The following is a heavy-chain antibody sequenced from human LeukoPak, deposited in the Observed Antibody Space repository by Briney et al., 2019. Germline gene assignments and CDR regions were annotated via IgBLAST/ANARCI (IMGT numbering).Heavy chain of an antibody. V-gene: IGHV3-9*01. CDR2: ISWNSGSI. Sequence: GGSLRLSCVASGFTFDNYAMHWVRQAPGKGLEWVAGISWNSGSIGYADFAKGRFTISRDNSKNTLYLQMNSLRAEDTAVYYCAREGFLEGTLYFDYWGQGTLVTVSS. D-gene: IGHD3-3*01. J-gene: IGHJ4*02. CDR3: AREGFLEGTLYFDY. CDR1: GFTFDNYA.